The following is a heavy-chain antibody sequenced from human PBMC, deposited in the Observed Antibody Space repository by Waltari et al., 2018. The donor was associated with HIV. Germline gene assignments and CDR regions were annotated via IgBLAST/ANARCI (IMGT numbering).Heavy chain of an antibody. J-gene: IGHJ4*02. CDR3: VSGSSEYFKY. CDR2: TYYRSKWFH. V-gene: IGHV6-1*01. Sequence: QVQLQQSDAGLVKPSQTLSLTCVISGDRVSSTSAVWQWIRQSPSRGLEWLGRTYYRSKWFHNYVSSMNSRLTITADTAKNQFSLQLESATPADTAIYYCVSGSSEYFKYWGQGILVTVSS. CDR1: GDRVSSTSAV. D-gene: IGHD3-3*01.